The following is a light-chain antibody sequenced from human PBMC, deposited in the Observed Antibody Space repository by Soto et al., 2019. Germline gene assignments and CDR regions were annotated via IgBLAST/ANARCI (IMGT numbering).Light chain of an antibody. Sequence: QSVLTQPPSASGSPGQSVTISCTRTSSDVGGYNYVSWYQQHPGKAPKLMIYEVTKRPSGVPDRFSGSKSGNTASLTVSGLLAEDEADYYCSSHAGINNVVFGGGTQLTVL. V-gene: IGLV2-8*01. CDR3: SSHAGINNVV. CDR2: EVT. J-gene: IGLJ3*02. CDR1: SSDVGGYNY.